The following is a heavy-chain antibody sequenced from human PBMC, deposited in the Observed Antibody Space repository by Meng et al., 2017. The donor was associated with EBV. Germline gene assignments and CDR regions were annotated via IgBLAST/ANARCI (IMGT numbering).Heavy chain of an antibody. CDR3: AKHRLGPLDY. CDR2: IYSGGST. CDR1: GFTVSSNY. Sequence: VPMVDAGGGLLQPWGSLRLSCAASGFTVSSNYMSWVRQPPGKGLEWVSVIYSGGSTYYADSVKGRFTISRDNSKNTLYLQMNSLRAEGTAVYYCAKHRLGPLDYWGQGTLVTVSS. D-gene: IGHD5-12*01. J-gene: IGHJ4*02. V-gene: IGHV3-53*01.